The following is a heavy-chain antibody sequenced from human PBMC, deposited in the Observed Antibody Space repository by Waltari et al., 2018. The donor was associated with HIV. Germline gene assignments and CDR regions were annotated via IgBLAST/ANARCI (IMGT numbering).Heavy chain of an antibody. V-gene: IGHV3-53*02. J-gene: IGHJ4*02. Sequence: EVQLVETGGGLIQPGGSLRLSCAASGLPGSRDFMNWVRQAPGKGLEWVSLIYSGGSTYYADSVKGRFTISRDNSKNTLYLQMNSLRAEDTAVYYCARVRSTMGRFQGFDYWGQGTLVTVSS. CDR1: GLPGSRDF. CDR2: IYSGGST. D-gene: IGHD1-26*01. CDR3: ARVRSTMGRFQGFDY.